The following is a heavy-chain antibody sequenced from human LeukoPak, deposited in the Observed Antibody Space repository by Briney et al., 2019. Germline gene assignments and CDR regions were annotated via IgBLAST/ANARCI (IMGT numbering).Heavy chain of an antibody. D-gene: IGHD5-18*01. CDR3: ASVVDTAMVRRGYYFDY. CDR2: IYYSGST. Sequence: SETLSLTCTVSGGSISSSSYYWGWIRQPPGKGLEWIGSIYYSGSTYYNPSLKSRVTISVDTSKNQFSLKLSSVTAADTAVYYCASVVDTAMVRRGYYFDYWGQGTLVTVSS. V-gene: IGHV4-39*01. CDR1: GGSISSSSYY. J-gene: IGHJ4*02.